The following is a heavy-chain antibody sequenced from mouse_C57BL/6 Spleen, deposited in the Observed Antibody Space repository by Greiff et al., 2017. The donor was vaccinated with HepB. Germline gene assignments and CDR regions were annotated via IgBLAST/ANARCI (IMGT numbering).Heavy chain of an antibody. CDR2: IYPRSGNT. CDR3: ARDYYYGSSSFAY. D-gene: IGHD1-1*01. Sequence: QVQLQQSGAELARPGASVKLSCKASGYTFTSYGISWVKQRTGQGLEWIGEIYPRSGNTYYNEKFKGKATLTVDKSSSTAYMQLSSLTSEDSAVYYCARDYYYGSSSFAYWGQGTLVTVSA. V-gene: IGHV1-81*01. CDR1: GYTFTSYG. J-gene: IGHJ3*01.